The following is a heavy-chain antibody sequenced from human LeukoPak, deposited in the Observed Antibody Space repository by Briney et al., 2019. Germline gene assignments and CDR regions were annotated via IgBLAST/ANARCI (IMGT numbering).Heavy chain of an antibody. Sequence: SETLSLTCAVYGGSFSGYYWSWVRQPPGKGLEWIGEINHSGSTNYNPSLKSRVTISVDTSKNQFSLKLSSVTAADTAVYYCAKDGINYYDISGYEIWGQGTLVTVSS. CDR3: AKDGINYYDISGYEI. V-gene: IGHV4-34*01. J-gene: IGHJ4*02. CDR2: INHSGST. CDR1: GGSFSGYY. D-gene: IGHD3-22*01.